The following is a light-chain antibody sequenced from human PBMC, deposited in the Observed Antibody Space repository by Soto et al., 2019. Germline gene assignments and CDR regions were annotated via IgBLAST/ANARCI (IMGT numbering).Light chain of an antibody. Sequence: QSVLTQPASVSGSPGQSITISCTGTSSDVGAYNYVSWYQQHPGKAPKLMIYDVTNRPSGVSSRFSGSKSGNTASLTISGLQAEDEADYYCSSFTSSSTWVFGGGTKLTVL. CDR1: SSDVGAYNY. CDR3: SSFTSSSTWV. J-gene: IGLJ3*02. V-gene: IGLV2-14*01. CDR2: DVT.